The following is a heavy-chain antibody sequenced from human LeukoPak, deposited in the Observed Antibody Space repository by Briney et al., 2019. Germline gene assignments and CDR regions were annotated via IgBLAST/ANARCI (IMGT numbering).Heavy chain of an antibody. D-gene: IGHD5-18*01. V-gene: IGHV1-69*01. Sequence: SVKVSCKASGGTFSSYAISWVRQAPGQGLEWMGGIIPIFGTANYAQKFQGRVTITADESASTAYMELSSLRSEDTAVYYCATAEQLWLRQFDYWGQGTLVTASS. J-gene: IGHJ4*02. CDR2: IIPIFGTA. CDR1: GGTFSSYA. CDR3: ATAEQLWLRQFDY.